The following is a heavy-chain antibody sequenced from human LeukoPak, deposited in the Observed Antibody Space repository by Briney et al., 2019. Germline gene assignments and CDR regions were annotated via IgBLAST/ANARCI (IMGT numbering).Heavy chain of an antibody. D-gene: IGHD2-2*01. CDR2: VSYTGRT. J-gene: IGHJ4*02. Sequence: PSETLSLTCTVSGGSVSSSSFYWGWVRQPPGKGLEWIASVSYTGRTFPSPSLKSRVTMSVDTSNNHFSLKLSSVTAADTAVYYCARGDCSSTSCPRDYWGQGTLVTVSS. CDR1: GGSVSSSSFY. CDR3: ARGDCSSTSCPRDY. V-gene: IGHV4-39*02.